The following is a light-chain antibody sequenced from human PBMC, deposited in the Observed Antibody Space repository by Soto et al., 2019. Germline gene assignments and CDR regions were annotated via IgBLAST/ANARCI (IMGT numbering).Light chain of an antibody. CDR1: SSDVGAYNY. V-gene: IGLV2-14*01. J-gene: IGLJ1*01. CDR3: TSYTSISTYV. CDR2: DVT. Sequence: QSVLTQPASVSGPPGQSITISCTGTSSDVGAYNYVSWYQHHPGKAPRLVIYDVTNRPSGISDRFSGSKSGNTASLTISGLLAEDEADYYCTSYTSISTYVFXTGTKVTVL.